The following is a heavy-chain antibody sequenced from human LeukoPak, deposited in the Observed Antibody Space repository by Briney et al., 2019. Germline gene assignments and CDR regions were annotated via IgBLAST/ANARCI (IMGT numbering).Heavy chain of an antibody. Sequence: PGGSLRLSCAASGFSVRNNYMSWVRQAPGRGLERVSVIYSDYNTYYADFVQGRFTISKDNSKNTLYLQMKSLRVEDTAIYYCVRDISGPYFYGAGWGQGALVTVSS. V-gene: IGHV3-66*01. CDR1: GFSVRNNY. J-gene: IGHJ4*02. CDR3: VRDISGPYFYGAG. CDR2: IYSDYNT. D-gene: IGHD3-10*01.